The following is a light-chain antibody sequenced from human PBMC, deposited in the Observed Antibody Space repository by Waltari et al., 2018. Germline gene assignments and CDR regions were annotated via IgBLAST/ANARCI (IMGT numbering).Light chain of an antibody. V-gene: IGKV1-16*02. CDR3: QQYWSFPLT. Sequence: DTQMTQSPSSLSASVGDRVTITCRASQGIRNYLALFQQKPGRAPKPLIYAASTLQSGVPSKFSGSGSGTDFTLTINSLQPEDFASYYCQQYWSFPLTFGWGTKVEMK. CDR1: QGIRNY. CDR2: AAS. J-gene: IGKJ4*01.